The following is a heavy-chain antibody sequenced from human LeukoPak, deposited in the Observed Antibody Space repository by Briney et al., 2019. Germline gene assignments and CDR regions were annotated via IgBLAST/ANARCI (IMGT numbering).Heavy chain of an antibody. J-gene: IGHJ4*02. CDR1: GGSISSSSYY. Sequence: SETLSLTCTVSGGSISSSSYYWGWIRQPPGKGLEWIGSIYYSGSTYYNPSLKSRVTISVDTSKNQFSLKLSSVTAADTAVYYCARDDTTVAGTELDFWGQGTLVTVSS. V-gene: IGHV4-39*02. CDR2: IYYSGST. D-gene: IGHD6-19*01. CDR3: ARDDTTVAGTELDF.